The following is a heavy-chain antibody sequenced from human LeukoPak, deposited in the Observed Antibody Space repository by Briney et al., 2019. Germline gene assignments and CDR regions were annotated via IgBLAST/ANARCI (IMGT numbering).Heavy chain of an antibody. CDR2: ISSSTSYT. Sequence: PGGSLRLSCAVSAFTFSDYYMSWIRQAPGKGLEWVSYISSSTSYTNYADSVKGRFTIARDNAKNSLYLQMNSLRGEDTAVYYCARVLMGYDVFDIWGQGTMVTVSS. J-gene: IGHJ3*02. CDR3: ARVLMGYDVFDI. CDR1: AFTFSDYY. V-gene: IGHV3-11*03. D-gene: IGHD2-8*01.